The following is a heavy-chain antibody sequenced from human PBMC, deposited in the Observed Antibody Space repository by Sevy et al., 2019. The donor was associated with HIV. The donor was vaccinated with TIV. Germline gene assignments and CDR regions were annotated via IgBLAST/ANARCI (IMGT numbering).Heavy chain of an antibody. CDR1: GYTLSSYG. V-gene: IGHV1-18*01. CDR2: IITDNRNT. J-gene: IGHJ6*02. D-gene: IGHD3-3*01. Sequence: ASVKVSCKASGYTLSSYGISWVRQAPGQGLEWMGWIITDNRNTKYAQKLQGRITMTTDTATSTVYMEVRSLRSDDTAVYYCARDKSVQAIFGVVRYNYGMDVWGQGTTVTVSS. CDR3: ARDKSVQAIFGVVRYNYGMDV.